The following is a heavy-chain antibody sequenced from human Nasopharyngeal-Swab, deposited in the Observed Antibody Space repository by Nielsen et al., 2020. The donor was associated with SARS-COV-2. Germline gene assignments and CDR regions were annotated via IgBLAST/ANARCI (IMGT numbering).Heavy chain of an antibody. CDR3: ARGSGPHGSWDY. D-gene: IGHD6-19*01. J-gene: IGHJ4*02. CDR2: ISGDRSST. CDR1: GFTFSSFW. Sequence: GGSLRLSCAASGFTFSSFWMHWVRQVPGKGLVWISRISGDRSSTSYADSVKGRLTISRDNAKNTLYLQINTLTGEDTAVYHCARGSGPHGSWDYWGQGTLVTVSS. V-gene: IGHV3-74*01.